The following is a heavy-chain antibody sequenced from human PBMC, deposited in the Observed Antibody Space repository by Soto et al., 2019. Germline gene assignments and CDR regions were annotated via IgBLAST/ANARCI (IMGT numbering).Heavy chain of an antibody. CDR2: IYHSWST. D-gene: IGHD2-2*02. Sequence: PSETLSLTCAVSGGSISSGGYSWSWIRQPPGKGLEWIGYIYHSWSTYYNPSLKSRVTISVDRSKNQFSLKVSSVTAADTAVYFCDRVYGDGSLDYCGQGTLVTVSS. J-gene: IGHJ4*02. CDR1: GGSISSGGYS. CDR3: DRVYGDGSLDY. V-gene: IGHV4-30-2*01.